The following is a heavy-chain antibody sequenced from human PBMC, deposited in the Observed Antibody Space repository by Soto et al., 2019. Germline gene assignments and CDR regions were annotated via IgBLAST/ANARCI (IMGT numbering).Heavy chain of an antibody. CDR2: INEDGSMT. J-gene: IGHJ4*02. CDR3: VTGFR. V-gene: IGHV3-74*01. CDR1: GFSFSNNW. Sequence: EVQLVESGGGLVQPGGSLRLSCAASGFSFSNNWMYGVSQAPGKGLVWVSRINEDGSMTSHADSVRGRFTISRDNARNSLYLKMNSLIAEDTAVYYCVTGFRWGQGTLVTVSS.